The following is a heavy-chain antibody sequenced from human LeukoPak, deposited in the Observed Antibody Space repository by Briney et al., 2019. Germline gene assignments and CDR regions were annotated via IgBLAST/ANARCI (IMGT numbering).Heavy chain of an antibody. Sequence: PSETLSLTCTVSGGSINSSSYYWGWIRQPPGKGLEWIGSIYYSGSTYYNPSLKSRVTISVDTSKNQFSLKLSSVTAADTAAYYCARQPYYYDSSTEVWGKGTTVTVSS. J-gene: IGHJ6*04. D-gene: IGHD3-22*01. CDR2: IYYSGST. V-gene: IGHV4-39*01. CDR3: ARQPYYYDSSTEV. CDR1: GGSINSSSYY.